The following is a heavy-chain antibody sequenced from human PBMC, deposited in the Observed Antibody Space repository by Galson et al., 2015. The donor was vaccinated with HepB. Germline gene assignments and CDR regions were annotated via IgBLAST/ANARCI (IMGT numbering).Heavy chain of an antibody. V-gene: IGHV3-15*01. CDR2: IKSKTDGGTT. CDR3: TTYSITMVQGLYHYYMDV. CDR1: GFTFSNAW. J-gene: IGHJ6*03. Sequence: SLRLSCAASGFTFSNAWMSWVRQAPGKGLEWVGRIKSKTDGGTTDYAAPVKGRFTISRDDSKNTLYLQMNSLKTEDTAVYYCTTYSITMVQGLYHYYMDVWGKGTTVTVSS. D-gene: IGHD3-10*01.